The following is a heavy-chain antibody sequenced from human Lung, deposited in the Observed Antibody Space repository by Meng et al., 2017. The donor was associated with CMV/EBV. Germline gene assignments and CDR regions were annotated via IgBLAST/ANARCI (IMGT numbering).Heavy chain of an antibody. Sequence: CAASGFNFTNSGMNWVRQAQGKGLEWVGRINTIDEGGTTHYIAPVKGRFTISRDDSQNTVYLQMNSLETEDTAMYYCSSGNGKSDCDYWGQGTLVTVSS. CDR1: GFNFTNSG. V-gene: IGHV3-15*07. CDR2: INTIDEGGTT. J-gene: IGHJ4*02. CDR3: SSGNGKSDCDY.